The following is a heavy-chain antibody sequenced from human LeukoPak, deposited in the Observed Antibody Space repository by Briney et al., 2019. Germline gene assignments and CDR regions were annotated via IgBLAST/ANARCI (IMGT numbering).Heavy chain of an antibody. Sequence: PSETLSLTCTVSGGSISDYYWSWIRQPPGKGLEWIGYIYYSGRTNYNPSLRSRVTISVDTSKSQFSLILTSMSAADTAVYYCARVDDSSVIDCWGQGTLVTVSS. V-gene: IGHV4-59*01. CDR2: IYYSGRT. J-gene: IGHJ4*02. D-gene: IGHD3-22*01. CDR3: ARVDDSSVIDC. CDR1: GGSISDYY.